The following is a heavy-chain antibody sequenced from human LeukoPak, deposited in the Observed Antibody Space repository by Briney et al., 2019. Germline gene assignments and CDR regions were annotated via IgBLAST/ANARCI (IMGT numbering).Heavy chain of an antibody. J-gene: IGHJ5*02. D-gene: IGHD3-22*01. CDR1: GGSISSGSYY. Sequence: PSETLSLTCTVSGGSISSGSYYWSWIRQPAGKGLEWIGRIYTSGSTNYNPSLKSRVTISVDTSKNQFSLKLSSVTAADTAVYYCARVLYYYDSSGDNWFDPWGQGTLVTVSS. V-gene: IGHV4-61*02. CDR2: IYTSGST. CDR3: ARVLYYYDSSGDNWFDP.